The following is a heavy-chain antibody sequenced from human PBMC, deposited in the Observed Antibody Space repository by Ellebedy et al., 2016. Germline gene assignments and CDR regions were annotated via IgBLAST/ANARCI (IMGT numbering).Heavy chain of an antibody. V-gene: IGHV3-23*01. D-gene: IGHD4-17*01. CDR2: ISAGSDIT. CDR3: YYGHYSGF. Sequence: GESLKISXTASGLNFNTFFMSWVRQAPGKGLEWVSTISAGSDITRLADSVKGRFTISRDNSRYTLYLQMDSLTAADTAVYYCYYGHYSGFWGQGTLVTVSS. CDR1: GLNFNTFF. J-gene: IGHJ4*02.